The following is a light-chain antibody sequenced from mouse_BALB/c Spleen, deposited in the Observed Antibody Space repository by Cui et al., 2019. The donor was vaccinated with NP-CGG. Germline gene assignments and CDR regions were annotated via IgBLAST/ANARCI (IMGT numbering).Light chain of an antibody. CDR1: TGAVTTSNY. Sequence: QAVVTQESALTTSPGETVTLTCRSSTGAVTTSNYANWVQEKPDHLFTGLIGGTNNRAPGVPARFSGSLIGDKAALTITGAPTADEAMYFCALWSSNPWVFGGGTKLTVL. J-gene: IGLJ1*01. CDR3: ALWSSNPWV. V-gene: IGLV1*01. CDR2: GTN.